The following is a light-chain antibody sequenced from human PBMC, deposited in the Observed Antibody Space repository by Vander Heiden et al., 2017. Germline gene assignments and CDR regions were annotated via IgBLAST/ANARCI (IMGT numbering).Light chain of an antibody. CDR3: QVWDSSSDHSWV. Sequence: SYLRTQPPSVSVAPAQTARLACGGSHIGSKSGHWYQQKPGQAPVLVVEDDSDRPSGIPEGFSGSNSGNTATLTISRVEAGDEADDYCQVWDSSSDHSWVFGGGTKLTVL. CDR2: DDS. J-gene: IGLJ3*02. CDR1: HIGSKS. V-gene: IGLV3-21*02.